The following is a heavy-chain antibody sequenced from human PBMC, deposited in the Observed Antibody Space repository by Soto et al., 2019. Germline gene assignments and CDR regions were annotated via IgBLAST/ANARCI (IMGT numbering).Heavy chain of an antibody. J-gene: IGHJ4*01. CDR1: GFTFSSYA. D-gene: IGHD3-22*01. Sequence: PGGSLRLSCAASGFTFSSYAMSWVRQAPGKGLEWVSAISGSGGSTYYADSVKGRFTISRDNSKNTLYLQMNSLKTEDTAVYYCTTDSYITMIVVRFDYWGHGTLVTVSS. CDR2: ISGSGGST. V-gene: IGHV3-23*01. CDR3: TTDSYITMIVVRFDY.